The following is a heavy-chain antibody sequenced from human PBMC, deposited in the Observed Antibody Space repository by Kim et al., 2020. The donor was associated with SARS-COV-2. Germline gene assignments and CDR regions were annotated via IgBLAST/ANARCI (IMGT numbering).Heavy chain of an antibody. CDR2: ISYDGSNK. Sequence: GGSLRLSCAASGFTFSSYGMHWVPQAPGKGLEWVAVISYDGSNKYYADSVKGRFTISRDNSKNTLYLQMNSLRAEDTAVYYCAKLGEDYDYVWGTDAFDIWGQGTMVTVSS. J-gene: IGHJ3*02. CDR1: GFTFSSYG. CDR3: AKLGEDYDYVWGTDAFDI. V-gene: IGHV3-30*18. D-gene: IGHD3-16*01.